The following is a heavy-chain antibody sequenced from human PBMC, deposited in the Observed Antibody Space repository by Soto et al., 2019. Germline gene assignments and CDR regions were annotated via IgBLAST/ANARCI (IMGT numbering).Heavy chain of an antibody. Sequence: SQTLSLTCTVSGGSISDYYWNWIRQPPGKGLEWIGFIHYTGNTNYNPSLKSRVAISVDTSKNQFSVKLTSVTAADTAVYYCARGTPYHRNDDWFDTWCQGTLVTAS. CDR3: ARGTPYHRNDDWFDT. J-gene: IGHJ5*02. CDR2: IHYTGNT. V-gene: IGHV4-59*01. CDR1: GGSISDYY.